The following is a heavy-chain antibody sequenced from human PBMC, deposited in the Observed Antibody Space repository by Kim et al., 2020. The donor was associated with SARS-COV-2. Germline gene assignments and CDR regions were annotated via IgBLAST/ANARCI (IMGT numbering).Heavy chain of an antibody. CDR2: IYYSGST. CDR3: KQEVEWELLSRESDFDP. D-gene: IGHD1-26*01. Sequence: SETLSLTCTVSGGSISSSSYYWGWIRQPPGKGLEWIGSIYYSGSTYYNPSLKSRVTISVDTSKNQFSLKLSSVTAADTAVYYCKQEVEWELLSRESDFDPWGQGTLVTVSS. CDR1: GGSISSSSYY. V-gene: IGHV4-39*01. J-gene: IGHJ5*02.